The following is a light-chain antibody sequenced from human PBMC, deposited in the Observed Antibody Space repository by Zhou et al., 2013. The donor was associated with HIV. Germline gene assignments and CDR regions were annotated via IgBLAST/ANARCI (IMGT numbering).Light chain of an antibody. V-gene: IGKV3-15*01. Sequence: EIALTQSPDTLSVSPGERATLSCRASQSVSSNLAWYQQKPGQAPRLVIYGASTRAIGIPARFSGSGSGTEFTLTISSLQSEDFAVYYCQHYGSSPPVTFGQGTRLEIK. CDR2: GAS. CDR1: QSVSSN. J-gene: IGKJ5*01. CDR3: QHYGSSPPVT.